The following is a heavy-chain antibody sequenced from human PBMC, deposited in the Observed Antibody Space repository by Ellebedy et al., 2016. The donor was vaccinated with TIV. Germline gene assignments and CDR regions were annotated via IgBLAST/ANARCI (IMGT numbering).Heavy chain of an antibody. D-gene: IGHD5-18*01. CDR3: ARGVDTALVEHFQH. CDR1: GFTFSTYT. J-gene: IGHJ1*01. CDR2: ISSTSSTI. V-gene: IGHV3-48*04. Sequence: GESLKIPCAAPGFTFSTYTMNWVRQAPGKGLEWVSYISSTSSTIYYADSVRGRFAISRDNAKNSLYLQMNSLRAEDTALYYCARGVDTALVEHFQHWGQGTLVTVSS.